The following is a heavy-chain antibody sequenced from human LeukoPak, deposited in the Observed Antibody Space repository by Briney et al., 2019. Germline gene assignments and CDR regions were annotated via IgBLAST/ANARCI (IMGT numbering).Heavy chain of an antibody. J-gene: IGHJ4*02. CDR1: GYTFTGYY. D-gene: IGHD1-26*01. CDR2: INPNSGGS. CDR3: ARESSSGSYFSY. Sequence: ASVKVSCKASGYTFTGYYMHWVRQAPGQGLEWMGWINPNSGGSNYAQKFQGRVTMTRDTSISTAYMELSRLRSDDTAVYYCARESSSGSYFSYWGQGTLVTVSS. V-gene: IGHV1-2*02.